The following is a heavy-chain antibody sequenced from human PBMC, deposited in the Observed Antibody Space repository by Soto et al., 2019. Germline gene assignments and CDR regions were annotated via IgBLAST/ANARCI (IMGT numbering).Heavy chain of an antibody. V-gene: IGHV4-31*03. Sequence: QVQLQESGPGLVKPSQTLSLTCTVSGGSISSGGYYWSWIRQHPGKGLEWIGCIYYSGSTYYNPSLKSRVTISVDTSKNQFSLKLSSVTAADTAVYYCARLSSPPGDYYYYMDVWGKGTTVTVSS. CDR2: IYYSGST. D-gene: IGHD3-10*01. J-gene: IGHJ6*03. CDR1: GGSISSGGYY. CDR3: ARLSSPPGDYYYYMDV.